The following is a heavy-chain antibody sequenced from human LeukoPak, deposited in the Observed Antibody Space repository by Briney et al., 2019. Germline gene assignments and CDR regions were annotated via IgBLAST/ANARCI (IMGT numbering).Heavy chain of an antibody. D-gene: IGHD2-2*01. CDR1: GYTFTSYY. V-gene: IGHV1-46*01. J-gene: IGHJ3*02. Sequence: ASVKVSCKASGYTFTSYYMHWVRQAPGQGLEWMGIINPSGGSTSYAQKFQGRVTMTRDTSTSTVYMELSSLRSEDTAVYYCARADIVVAPAAPNDAFDIWGQGTMVTVSS. CDR3: ARADIVVAPAAPNDAFDI. CDR2: INPSGGST.